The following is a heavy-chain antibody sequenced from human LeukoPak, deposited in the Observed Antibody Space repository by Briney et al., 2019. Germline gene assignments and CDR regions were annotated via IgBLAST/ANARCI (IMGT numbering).Heavy chain of an antibody. CDR2: MNPNSGNT. CDR1: GGTFSSYA. V-gene: IGHV1-8*02. J-gene: IGHJ4*02. D-gene: IGHD3-3*01. CDR3: SSSGVEEWQGLHF. Sequence: GASVKVSCKASGGTFSSYAINWVRQATGQGLEWMGWMNPNSGNTGYAQKFQGRVTMTRNTSISTAYMELSSLRSEDTAVYYCSSSGVEEWQGLHFWGQGTLVTVSS.